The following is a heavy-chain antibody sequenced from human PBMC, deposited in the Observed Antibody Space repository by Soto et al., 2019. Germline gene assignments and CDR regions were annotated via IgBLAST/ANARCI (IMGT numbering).Heavy chain of an antibody. D-gene: IGHD3-3*01. CDR2: ISSSGSTI. J-gene: IGHJ6*02. CDR1: GFTFSDYY. CDR3: ARQASTIFGVVKDYYYYYGMDV. V-gene: IGHV3-11*01. Sequence: GGSLRLSCEASGFTFSDYYMSWIRQAPGKGLEWVSYISSSGSTIYYADSVKGRFTISRDNAKDSLYLQWSSLKASDTAMYYCARQASTIFGVVKDYYYYYGMDVWGQGTTVTVSS.